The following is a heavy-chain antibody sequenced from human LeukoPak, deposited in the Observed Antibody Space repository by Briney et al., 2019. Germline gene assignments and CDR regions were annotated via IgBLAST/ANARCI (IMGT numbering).Heavy chain of an antibody. V-gene: IGHV3-7*02. D-gene: IGHD6-13*01. CDR2: IKQDGSAK. J-gene: IGHJ4*02. CDR1: GFTFSTYW. CDR3: ATTTRNSSWDY. Sequence: GGSLRLSCAASGFTFSTYWMVWFRQAPGKGLEWMANIKQDGSAKQYVDSVKGRFTISRDNANNLVYLQMNSLRVEDTGVYYCATTTRNSSWDYWGQGTLVTVCS.